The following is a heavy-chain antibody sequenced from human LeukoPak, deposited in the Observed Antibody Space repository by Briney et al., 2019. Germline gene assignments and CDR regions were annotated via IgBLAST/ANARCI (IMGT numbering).Heavy chain of an antibody. V-gene: IGHV3-21*01. CDR3: ARSDFWSGPDAFDI. D-gene: IGHD3-3*01. CDR2: ISSSSNYI. CDR1: GFIFSSYS. Sequence: GGSLRLSCAASGFIFSSYSMNWVRRAPGKGLEWVSTISSSSNYIYYADSVKGRFTISRDNAKNSLSLQMNSLRAEDTAVYYCARSDFWSGPDAFDIWGQGTMVTVSS. J-gene: IGHJ3*02.